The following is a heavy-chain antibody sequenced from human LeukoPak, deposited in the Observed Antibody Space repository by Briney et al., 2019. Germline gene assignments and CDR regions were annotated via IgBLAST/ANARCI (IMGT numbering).Heavy chain of an antibody. CDR1: GFTFSSYE. J-gene: IGHJ3*02. CDR2: ISSSSSYI. Sequence: GGSLRLSCAASGFTFSSYEMNWVRQAPGKGLEWVSSISSSSSYIYYADSVKGRFTISRDNAKNSLYLQMNSLRAEDTAVCYCARDLMITFGGVAFDIWGQGTMVTVSS. D-gene: IGHD3-16*01. CDR3: ARDLMITFGGVAFDI. V-gene: IGHV3-21*01.